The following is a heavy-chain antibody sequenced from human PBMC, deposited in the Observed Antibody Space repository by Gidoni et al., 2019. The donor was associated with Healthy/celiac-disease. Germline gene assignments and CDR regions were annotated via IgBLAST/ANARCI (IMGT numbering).Heavy chain of an antibody. CDR2: INSDGSST. J-gene: IGHJ6*02. Sequence: EVQLVESGGGLVQPGGSLRLSCAASGFTFSSSWMHWVRQAPGKGLVWVARINSDGSSTSYADSVKGRFTISRDNAKNTLYLQMNSLRAEDTAVYYCARHPGHYYGMDVWGQGTTVTVSS. V-gene: IGHV3-74*01. CDR3: ARHPGHYYGMDV. CDR1: GFTFSSSW.